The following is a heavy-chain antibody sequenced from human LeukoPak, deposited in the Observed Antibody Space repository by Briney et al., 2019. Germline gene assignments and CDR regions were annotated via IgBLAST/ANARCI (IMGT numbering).Heavy chain of an antibody. CDR3: WTYYYDSSGYYQDFDY. V-gene: IGHV3-64*01. CDR1: GFTFSSYA. CDR2: ISSNGGST. J-gene: IGHJ4*02. Sequence: GGSLRLSCAASGFTFSSYAMHWVRQAPGKGLEYVSAISSNGGSTYYANSVKGGFTISRDNSKNTLYLQMGSLRAEDMAVYYCWTYYYDSSGYYQDFDYWGQGTLVTVSS. D-gene: IGHD3-22*01.